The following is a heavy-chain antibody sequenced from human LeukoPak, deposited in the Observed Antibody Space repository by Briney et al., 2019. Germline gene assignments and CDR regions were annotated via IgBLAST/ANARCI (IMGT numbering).Heavy chain of an antibody. V-gene: IGHV3-53*01. CDR3: AKGERGNYFDY. Sequence: PGGSLRLSCAASGFTVSSNYMSWVRQAPGKGLEWVSVIYSGGSTYYADSVKGRFTISRDNSKNTLYLQMNSLRAEDTAVYYCAKGERGNYFDYWGQGTLVTVSS. J-gene: IGHJ4*02. CDR2: IYSGGST. D-gene: IGHD3-16*01. CDR1: GFTVSSNY.